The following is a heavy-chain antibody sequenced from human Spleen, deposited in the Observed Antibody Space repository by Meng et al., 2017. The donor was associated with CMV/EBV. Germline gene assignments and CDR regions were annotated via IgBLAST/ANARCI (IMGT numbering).Heavy chain of an antibody. CDR1: GYLFSGSA. V-gene: IGHV3-73*01. J-gene: IGHJ5*02. CDR2: IRTKSNGYAA. Sequence: CAASGYLFSGSAIHWVSQASGKGLEWVGRIRTKSNGYAAEYGASVKGRFTVSRDDSQNTAYLQMDSLKIEDTAVYYCTRLWSTGGFDPWGQGTLVTVSS. D-gene: IGHD2-2*01. CDR3: TRLWSTGGFDP.